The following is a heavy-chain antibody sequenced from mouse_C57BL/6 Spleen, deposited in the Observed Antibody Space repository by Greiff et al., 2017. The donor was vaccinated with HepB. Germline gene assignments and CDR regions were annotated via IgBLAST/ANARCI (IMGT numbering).Heavy chain of an antibody. Sequence: EVQVVESGEGLVKPGGSLKLSCAASGFTFSSYAMSWVRQTPEKRLEWVAYISSGGDYIYYADTVKGRFTISRDNARNTLYLQMSSLKSEDTAMYYCTRSQDSSGPHYFDYWGQGTTLTVAS. D-gene: IGHD3-2*02. J-gene: IGHJ2*01. CDR3: TRSQDSSGPHYFDY. V-gene: IGHV5-9-1*02. CDR2: ISSGGDYI. CDR1: GFTFSSYA.